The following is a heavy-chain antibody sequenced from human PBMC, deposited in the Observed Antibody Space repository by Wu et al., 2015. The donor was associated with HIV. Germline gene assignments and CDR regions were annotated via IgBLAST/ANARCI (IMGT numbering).Heavy chain of an antibody. J-gene: IGHJ6*03. CDR1: GYTFTGYY. Sequence: QVQLVQSGAEVKKPGASVKVSCKASGYTFTGYYIYWVRRAPGQGLEWMGWINPNSGGTNSPQKFQGRVTMTRDTSITTAYMELSRLTSDDTAVYYCARDYQDPISGEYYMDVVGQDGTRSSSP. V-gene: IGHV1-2*02. CDR2: INPNSGGT. CDR3: ARDYQDPISGEYYMDV. D-gene: IGHD7-27*01.